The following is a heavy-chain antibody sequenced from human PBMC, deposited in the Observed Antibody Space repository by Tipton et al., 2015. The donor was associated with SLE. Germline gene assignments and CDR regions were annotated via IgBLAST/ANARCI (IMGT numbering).Heavy chain of an antibody. CDR2: IRYDGSNK. V-gene: IGHV3-30*02. CDR1: GFTFSSYG. Sequence: SLRLSCAASGFTFSSYGMHWVRQAPGKGLEWVAFIRYDGSNKYYADSVKDRFTISRDNSKNTLYLQMNSLRAEDTAVYYCAKDYYDSSGYYYYGMDVWGQGTTVTVSS. J-gene: IGHJ6*02. D-gene: IGHD3-22*01. CDR3: AKDYYDSSGYYYYGMDV.